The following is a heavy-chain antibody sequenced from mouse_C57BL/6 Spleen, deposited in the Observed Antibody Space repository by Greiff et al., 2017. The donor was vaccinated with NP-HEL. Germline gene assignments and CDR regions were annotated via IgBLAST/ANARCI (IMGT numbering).Heavy chain of an antibody. J-gene: IGHJ2*01. CDR1: GYTFTSYW. D-gene: IGHD1-1*01. V-gene: IGHV1-69*01. CDR3: ARSGYYGSSTVLYYFDY. Sequence: VQLQQSGAELVMPGASVKLSCKASGYTFTSYWMHWVKQRPGQGLEWIGEIDPSDSYTNYNQKFKGKSTLTVDKSSSTAYMQLSSLTSEDSAVYYCARSGYYGSSTVLYYFDYWGQGTTLTVSS. CDR2: IDPSDSYT.